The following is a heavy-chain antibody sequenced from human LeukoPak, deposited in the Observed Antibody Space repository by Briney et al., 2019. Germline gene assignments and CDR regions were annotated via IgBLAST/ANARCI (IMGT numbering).Heavy chain of an antibody. V-gene: IGHV3-66*01. CDR1: GFTVSGSY. Sequence: GGSLRLSCAGSGFTVSGSYLSWVRQPPGKGLEWVSIIYTSGGTYYADSVKGRFNISRDNSKNTLYLQMNSLRAEDTAVYYCARGGGNTRFDYWGQGTLVTVSS. CDR2: IYTSGGT. CDR3: ARGGGNTRFDY. J-gene: IGHJ4*02. D-gene: IGHD3-10*01.